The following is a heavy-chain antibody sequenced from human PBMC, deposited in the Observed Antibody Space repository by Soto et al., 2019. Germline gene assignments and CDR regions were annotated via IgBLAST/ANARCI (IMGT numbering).Heavy chain of an antibody. CDR3: GRLAEAGAGHMDFDF. V-gene: IGHV4-39*02. D-gene: IGHD2-15*01. J-gene: IGHJ4*02. CDR2: IHSSGGT. Sequence: PEPLSHTCPVSAASIKRSSYFWGWILQPPGKGLEFVGSIHSSGGTYYNPSLKSRVTVSVSLSKSHFYLGLKSLTGTDTAVYDGGRLAEAGAGHMDFDFWGQGTLVNVSS. CDR1: AASIKRSSYF.